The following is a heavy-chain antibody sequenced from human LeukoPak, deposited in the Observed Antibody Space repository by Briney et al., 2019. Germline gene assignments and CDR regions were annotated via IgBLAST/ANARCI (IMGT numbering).Heavy chain of an antibody. V-gene: IGHV1-46*01. CDR1: GYTFTSHY. CDR2: INPSGGGT. CDR3: AREGSGILPHLDH. J-gene: IGHJ4*01. D-gene: IGHD3-10*01. Sequence: GASVKLSCKASGYTFTSHYMKWVRLAPGQGLEWMGIINPSGGGTRYAQKFQGRVTMTGDTSTSTVYLELSSLRSEDTAVYYCAREGSGILPHLDHWGQGTLVTVSS.